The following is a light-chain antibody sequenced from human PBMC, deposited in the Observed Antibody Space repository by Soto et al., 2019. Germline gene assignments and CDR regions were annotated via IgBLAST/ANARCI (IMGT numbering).Light chain of an antibody. CDR1: SSDVGGYNY. Sequence: QSVLTQPASVSGSPGQSITISCTGTSSDVGGYNYVSWYQQHPGKAPKLMIYEVSNRPSGVSNRFSGSKSGNTASLTISGLQAEDEADYYCSSSTSSIYVFGTGTKVTVL. V-gene: IGLV2-14*01. CDR2: EVS. CDR3: SSSTSSIYV. J-gene: IGLJ1*01.